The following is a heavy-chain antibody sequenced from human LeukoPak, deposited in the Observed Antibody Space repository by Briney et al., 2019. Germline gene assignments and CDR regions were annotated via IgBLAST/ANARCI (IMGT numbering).Heavy chain of an antibody. CDR1: GFAFPSYE. D-gene: IGHD3-10*01. V-gene: IGHV3-48*03. J-gene: IGHJ4*02. CDR2: ISSSGSTR. Sequence: PGGSLRLSCVASGFAFPSYEMNWVRQTPGKGLEWISYISSSGSTRYYADSVKGRFTISRDNANKSLFLQLNSLRAEDTAVYYCARRGVRGVSYFFDYWGQGTLVTVSS. CDR3: ARRGVRGVSYFFDY.